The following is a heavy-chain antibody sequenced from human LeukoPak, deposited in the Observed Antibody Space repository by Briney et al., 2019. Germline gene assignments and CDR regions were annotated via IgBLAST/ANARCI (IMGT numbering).Heavy chain of an antibody. CDR2: IRYDGSNK. D-gene: IGHD3-3*01. CDR3: ANRGYDFWSGSGYYYMDV. CDR1: GFTFSTYG. V-gene: IGHV3-30*02. J-gene: IGHJ6*03. Sequence: GRSLRLSCAASGFTFSTYGMHWVRQAPGKGLEWVAFIRYDGSNKYFADSVKGRFTISRDNSKNTLYLQMNSLRAEDTAVYYCANRGYDFWSGSGYYYMDVWGKGPRSPSP.